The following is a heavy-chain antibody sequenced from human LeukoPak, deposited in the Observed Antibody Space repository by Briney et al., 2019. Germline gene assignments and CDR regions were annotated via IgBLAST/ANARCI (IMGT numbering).Heavy chain of an antibody. D-gene: IGHD3-10*01. J-gene: IGHJ4*02. CDR2: INAGNGNT. CDR3: ARLMVRGVIIQGFDY. V-gene: IGHV1-3*01. Sequence: ASVKVSCKASGYTFTSYAMHWVRQARGQRGEWMGWINAGNGNTKNSQKFQERVTITRDTSASTAYMELSSLRSEDTAVYYCARLMVRGVIIQGFDYWGQGTLVTVSS. CDR1: GYTFTSYA.